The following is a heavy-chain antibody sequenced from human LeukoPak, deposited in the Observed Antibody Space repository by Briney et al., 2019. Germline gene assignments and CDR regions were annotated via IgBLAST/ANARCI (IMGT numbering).Heavy chain of an antibody. CDR3: ARDSGVVPAAMGFDY. D-gene: IGHD2-2*01. V-gene: IGHV1-69*13. J-gene: IGHJ4*02. CDR1: GGTFSSYA. Sequence: ASVKVSCKASGGTFSSYAISWVRQAPGQGLEWMGGIIPIFGTANYAQKFQGRVTITADESTSTAYMELSSLRSEDTAVYYCARDSGVVPAAMGFDYWGQGTLVIVSS. CDR2: IIPIFGTA.